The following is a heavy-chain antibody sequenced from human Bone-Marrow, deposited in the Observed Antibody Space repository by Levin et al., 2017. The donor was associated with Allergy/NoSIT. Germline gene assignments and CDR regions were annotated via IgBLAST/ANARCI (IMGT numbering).Heavy chain of an antibody. CDR1: GGSFSGYY. CDR3: ARGLLYYDFWSGYYTGRWFDP. D-gene: IGHD3-3*01. V-gene: IGHV4-34*01. CDR2: INHSGST. J-gene: IGHJ5*02. Sequence: SQTLSLTCAVYGGSFSGYYWSWIRQPPGKGLEWIGEINHSGSTNYNPSLKSRVTISVDTSKNQFSLKLSSVTAADTAVYYCARGLLYYDFWSGYYTGRWFDPWGQGTLVTVSS.